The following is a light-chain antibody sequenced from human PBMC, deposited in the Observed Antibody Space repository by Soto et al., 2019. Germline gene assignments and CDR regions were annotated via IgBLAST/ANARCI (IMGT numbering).Light chain of an antibody. Sequence: DIQMTQSPSTLSASVGDRVTITCRASQSISSWLAWYQQKPGKAPKLLIYKASSLESGVPSRFSGSGSGTEFPLTISRLQPDDFATYYCQQYNSYWTFGQGTKVEL. J-gene: IGKJ1*01. CDR2: KAS. V-gene: IGKV1-5*03. CDR3: QQYNSYWT. CDR1: QSISSW.